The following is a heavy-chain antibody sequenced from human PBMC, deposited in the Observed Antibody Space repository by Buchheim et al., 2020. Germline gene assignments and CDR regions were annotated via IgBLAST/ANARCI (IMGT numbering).Heavy chain of an antibody. J-gene: IGHJ4*02. Sequence: QLQLQESGPGLVKPSETLSLTCTVSGGSISSSTYYWGWIRQPPGKGLEWIGSFYYSGDTFYNLSLKSRLTISVDTSENQFSLKLSSVTAADTAVYYCARHRGNSYGYMLFDYWGQGTL. CDR3: ARHRGNSYGYMLFDY. CDR2: FYYSGDT. CDR1: GGSISSSTYY. V-gene: IGHV4-39*01. D-gene: IGHD5-18*01.